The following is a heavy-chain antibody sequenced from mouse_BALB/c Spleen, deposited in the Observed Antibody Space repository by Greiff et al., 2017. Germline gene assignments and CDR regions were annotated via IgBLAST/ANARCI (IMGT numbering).Heavy chain of an antibody. CDR3: ARYYDYDDGYYYAMDY. J-gene: IGHJ4*01. CDR1: GYAFTNYL. D-gene: IGHD2-4*01. CDR2: INPGSGGT. V-gene: IGHV1-54*01. Sequence: VQLQQSGAELVRPGTSVKVSCKASGYAFTNYLIEWVKQRPGQGLEWIGVINPGSGGTNYNEKFKGKATLTADKSSSTAYMQLSSLTSDDSAVYFCARYYDYDDGYYYAMDYWGQGTSVTVSS.